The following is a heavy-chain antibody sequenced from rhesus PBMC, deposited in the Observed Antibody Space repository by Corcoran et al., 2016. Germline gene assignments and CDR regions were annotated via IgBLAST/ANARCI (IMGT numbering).Heavy chain of an antibody. CDR2: IGGSSGTA. Sequence: QVQLQESGPGLVKPSETLSLTCAVSSGSISGYYWNWIRQPPGKGLEWIGLIGGSSGTADHPPTRKSVDTMSADTTKIQVSLRLCSVTSADTGVYYGARAGGSYYYAEYFDFWGQGALVTVSS. D-gene: IGHD3-16*01. CDR1: SGSISGYY. J-gene: IGHJ1*01. CDR3: ARAGGSYYYAEYFDF. V-gene: IGHV4-165*02.